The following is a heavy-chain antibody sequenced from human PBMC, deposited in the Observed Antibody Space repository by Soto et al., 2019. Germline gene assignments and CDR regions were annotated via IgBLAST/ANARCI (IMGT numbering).Heavy chain of an antibody. D-gene: IGHD3-3*01. J-gene: IGHJ4*02. V-gene: IGHV4-31*03. CDR3: VRDRGV. CDR1: GDSISSGSHY. Sequence: QVQLRESGPGLVEPSKTLSLTCSVSGDSISSGSHYWSWIRQHPGKGLAWIGYISHSGSTNYNLSLNSRVTISVDTSKNQLSLRLRSVTAADTAGYYCVRDRGVWGQGTLVTVSS. CDR2: ISHSGST.